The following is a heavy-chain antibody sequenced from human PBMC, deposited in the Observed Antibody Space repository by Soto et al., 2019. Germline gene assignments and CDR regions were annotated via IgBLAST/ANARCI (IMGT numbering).Heavy chain of an antibody. Sequence: EVQLVESGGGLVQPGGSLRLSCAASGFTFSSYDMHWVRQATGKGLEWVSAIGTAGDTYYPGSVKGRFTISRENAKNSLYLQMNSLRAGDTAVYYCARGRHSSRWYEGGMDVWGQGTTVTVSS. CDR3: ARGRHSSRWYEGGMDV. J-gene: IGHJ6*02. D-gene: IGHD6-13*01. CDR2: IGTAGDT. CDR1: GFTFSSYD. V-gene: IGHV3-13*01.